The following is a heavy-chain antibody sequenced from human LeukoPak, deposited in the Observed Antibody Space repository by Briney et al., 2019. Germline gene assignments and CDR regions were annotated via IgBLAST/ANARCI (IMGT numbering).Heavy chain of an antibody. CDR2: INSDGSST. Sequence: GGSLRLSCAASGFTFSSYWMHGVRQAPGKGLVWVSRINSDGSSTSYADSVKGRFTISRDNAKNTLYLQMNSLRAEDTAVYYCAREEMATSNFDYWGQGTLVTVSS. CDR3: AREEMATSNFDY. CDR1: GFTFSSYW. J-gene: IGHJ4*02. D-gene: IGHD5-24*01. V-gene: IGHV3-74*01.